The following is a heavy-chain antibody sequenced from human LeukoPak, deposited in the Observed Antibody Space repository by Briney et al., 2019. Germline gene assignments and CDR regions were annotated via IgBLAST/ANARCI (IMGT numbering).Heavy chain of an antibody. CDR2: IYTSGST. J-gene: IGHJ4*02. CDR1: GGSISTYY. CDR3: ARATSGQFYYFDY. V-gene: IGHV4-4*07. Sequence: SETLSLTCSVSGGSISTYYWSWIRQPAGKGLEWIGRIYTSGSTNYNPSLKSRVTMSVDTSKNQFSLKLRSVTAADTAVYYCARATSGQFYYFDYWGQGALVTVSS. D-gene: IGHD6-19*01.